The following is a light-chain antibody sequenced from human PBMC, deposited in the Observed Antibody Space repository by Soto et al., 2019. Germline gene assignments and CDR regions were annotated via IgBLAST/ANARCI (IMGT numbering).Light chain of an antibody. CDR1: QSVSNNY. V-gene: IGKV3-20*01. Sequence: GLTQSPGTLPLSQGERATLSCRASQSVSNNYLAWYQQKPGQAPRLLIYGASSRATGIPDRFSGSGSGTYFTLTINRLQPEDFAVYFCQQCGGSPPTFGRGTKVAIK. J-gene: IGKJ1*01. CDR3: QQCGGSPPT. CDR2: GAS.